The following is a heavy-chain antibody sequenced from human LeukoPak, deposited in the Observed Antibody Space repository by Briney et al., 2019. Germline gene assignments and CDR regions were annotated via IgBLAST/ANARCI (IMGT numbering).Heavy chain of an antibody. J-gene: IGHJ4*02. D-gene: IGHD1-26*01. V-gene: IGHV3-30-3*01. Sequence: PGRSLRLSCAASGFTFSSYAMHWVRQAPGKGLEWMAVVSYDGSNKYYADSVKGRFTISRDNSKNTLYLQMNSLRAEDAAVYYCATIGDRRSGELYRIDYWGQGTLVTVSP. CDR1: GFTFSSYA. CDR3: ATIGDRRSGELYRIDY. CDR2: VSYDGSNK.